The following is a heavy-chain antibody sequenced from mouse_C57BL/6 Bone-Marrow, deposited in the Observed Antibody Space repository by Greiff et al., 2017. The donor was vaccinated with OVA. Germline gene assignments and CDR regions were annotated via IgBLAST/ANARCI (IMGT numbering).Heavy chain of an antibody. CDR2: IYPGSGST. J-gene: IGHJ1*03. CDR1: GYTFTSYW. CDR3: ARITTVDPYWYFDV. Sequence: QVQLQQPGAELVKPGASVKMSCKASGYTFTSYWITWVKQRAGQGLEWIGDIYPGSGSTNYNEKFKSKATLTVDTSSSTAYMQLSSLTSEDSAVYYCARITTVDPYWYFDVWGTGTTVTVSS. D-gene: IGHD1-1*01. V-gene: IGHV1-55*01.